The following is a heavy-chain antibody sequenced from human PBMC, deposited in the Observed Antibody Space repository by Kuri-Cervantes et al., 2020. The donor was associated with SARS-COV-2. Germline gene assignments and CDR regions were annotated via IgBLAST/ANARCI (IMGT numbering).Heavy chain of an antibody. CDR2: IKQDGSEK. CDR3: AKVLSIAARPVDYYYYGMDV. D-gene: IGHD6-6*01. V-gene: IGHV3-7*05. Sequence: GGSLRLSCAASGVTFSSYWMNWVRQAPGKGLEWVANIKQDGSEKYYVHSVKGRFTISRDNAENSLYLQMNSLRAEDTAVYYCAKVLSIAARPVDYYYYGMDVWGQGTTVTVSS. J-gene: IGHJ6*02. CDR1: GVTFSSYW.